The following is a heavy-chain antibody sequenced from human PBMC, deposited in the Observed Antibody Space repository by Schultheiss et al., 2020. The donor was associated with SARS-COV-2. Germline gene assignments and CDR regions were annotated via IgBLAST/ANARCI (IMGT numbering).Heavy chain of an antibody. Sequence: SETLSLTCTVSGGSISSSSYYWGWIRQPPGKGLEWIASIYFSGSTYPNPSLKSRVTISVDTSKNQFSLKLSSVTAADTAVYYCARRKREWLDHGVDYWGQGTLVTVSS. CDR3: ARRKREWLDHGVDY. CDR1: GGSISSSSYY. V-gene: IGHV4-39*01. D-gene: IGHD6-19*01. CDR2: IYFSGST. J-gene: IGHJ4*02.